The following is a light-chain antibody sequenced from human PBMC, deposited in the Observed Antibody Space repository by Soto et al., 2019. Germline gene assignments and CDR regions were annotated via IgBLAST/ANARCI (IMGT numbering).Light chain of an antibody. CDR2: EVS. V-gene: IGLV2-14*01. J-gene: IGLJ1*01. CDR3: SSYTSSIPRV. CDR1: SSDVGGYNY. Sequence: QLVLTQPASVSGSPGQSITISCTGTSSDVGGYNYVSWYQQHPGKAPKLMIYEVSNRPSGVSNRFSGSKSGNTASLTISGLQAEDEADYYCSSYTSSIPRVFGTGTKVTVL.